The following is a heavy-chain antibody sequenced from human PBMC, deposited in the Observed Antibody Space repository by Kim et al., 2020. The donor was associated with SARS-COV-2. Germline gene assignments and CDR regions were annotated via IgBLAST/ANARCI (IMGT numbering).Heavy chain of an antibody. Sequence: GGSLRLSCAASGFTFSSYSMNWVRQAPGKGLEWVSSISSSSSYIYYADSVKGRFTISRDNAKNSLYLQMNSLRAEDTAVYYCARDIDFSHWEHAFDIWGQGTMVTVSS. CDR2: ISSSSSYI. J-gene: IGHJ3*02. V-gene: IGHV3-21*01. CDR1: GFTFSSYS. D-gene: IGHD1-26*01. CDR3: ARDIDFSHWEHAFDI.